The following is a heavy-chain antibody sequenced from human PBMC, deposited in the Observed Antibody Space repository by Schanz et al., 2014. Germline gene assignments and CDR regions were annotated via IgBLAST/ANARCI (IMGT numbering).Heavy chain of an antibody. CDR1: GFSFGHFW. CDR2: IKEDGSEK. V-gene: IGHV3-7*01. CDR3: AGGPRGGYIEY. Sequence: EVQLVESGGGLVQPGASLRLSCEASGFSFGHFWMSWVRQAPGKGLEWVANIKEDGSEKDYVDSVKGRFTISRDNSKNSLYLQMDSLRAEDTAVYYCAGGPRGGYIEYWGQGTLVIVSS. D-gene: IGHD3-16*01. J-gene: IGHJ4*02.